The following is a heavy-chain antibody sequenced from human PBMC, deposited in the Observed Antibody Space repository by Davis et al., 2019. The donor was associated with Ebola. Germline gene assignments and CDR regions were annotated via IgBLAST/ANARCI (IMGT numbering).Heavy chain of an antibody. CDR2: ISGSGGST. J-gene: IGHJ5*02. CDR3: ARLTGSYPGWFDP. Sequence: GGSLRLSCAASGFTFSSYAMSWVRQAPGKGLEWVSAISGSGGSTYYADSVKGRFTISRDNAKNSLYLQMNSLGAEDTAVYYCARLTGSYPGWFDPWGQGTLVTVSS. D-gene: IGHD1-26*01. V-gene: IGHV3-23*01. CDR1: GFTFSSYA.